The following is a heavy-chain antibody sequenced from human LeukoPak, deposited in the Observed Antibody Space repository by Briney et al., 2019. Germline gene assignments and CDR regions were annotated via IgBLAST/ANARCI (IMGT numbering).Heavy chain of an antibody. V-gene: IGHV3-23*01. J-gene: IGHJ3*02. CDR2: ISGSGGNT. D-gene: IGHD3-10*01. CDR1: GFTFSIYA. Sequence: GGSLRLSCAASGFTFSIYAMSWVCQAPGKGLEWVSAISGSGGNTYYADSVKGRFTISRDNSKNTLDLQMNSLRAEDTAMYYCARDAAGYDAFDIWGQGTMVTVSS. CDR3: ARDAAGYDAFDI.